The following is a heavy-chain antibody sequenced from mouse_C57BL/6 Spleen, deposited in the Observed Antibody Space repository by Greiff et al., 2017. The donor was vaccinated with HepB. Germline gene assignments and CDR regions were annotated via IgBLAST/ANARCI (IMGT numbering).Heavy chain of an antibody. Sequence: QVQLKESGPELVKPGASVKLSCKASGYTFTSYDINWVKQRPGQGLEWIGWIYPRDGSTKYNEKFKGKATLTVDTSSSTAYMELHSLTSEDSAVYFCAITVVTGYFDYWGQGTTLTVSS. V-gene: IGHV1-85*01. D-gene: IGHD1-1*01. CDR1: GYTFTSYD. CDR2: IYPRDGST. J-gene: IGHJ2*01. CDR3: AITVVTGYFDY.